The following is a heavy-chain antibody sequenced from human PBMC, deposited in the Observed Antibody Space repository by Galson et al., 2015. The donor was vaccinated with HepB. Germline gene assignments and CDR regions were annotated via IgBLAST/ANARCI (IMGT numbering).Heavy chain of an antibody. CDR3: AVTYSGGYYSFDY. V-gene: IGHV3-74*01. J-gene: IGHJ4*02. CDR2: INGDASST. CDR1: GFTFSSYW. Sequence: SLRLSCAASGFTFSSYWMHWVRQPPGKGLMWVSRINGDASSTSYADSVKGRFTISRDNAKNTLYLQLNSLSGEDTAVYYCAVTYSGGYYSFDYWGQGTLVTVSS. D-gene: IGHD3-22*01.